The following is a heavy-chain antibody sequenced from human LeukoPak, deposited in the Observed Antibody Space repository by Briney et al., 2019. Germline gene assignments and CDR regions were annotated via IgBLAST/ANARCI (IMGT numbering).Heavy chain of an antibody. Sequence: ASVKVSCKASGYTFTGYYMHWVRQAPGQGLEWMGWIHPNRGNTNYALEFQGRVTMTRDTSISTAYMELNRLTSDDTAVYYCAKVTATTFDYWGQGTLVTVSS. CDR2: IHPNRGNT. J-gene: IGHJ4*02. D-gene: IGHD2-21*02. CDR3: AKVTATTFDY. V-gene: IGHV1-2*02. CDR1: GYTFTGYY.